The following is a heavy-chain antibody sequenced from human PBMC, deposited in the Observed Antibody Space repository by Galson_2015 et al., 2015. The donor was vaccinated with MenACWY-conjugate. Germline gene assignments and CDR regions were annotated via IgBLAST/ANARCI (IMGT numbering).Heavy chain of an antibody. Sequence: SLRLSCAASGFTFSTYAMSWVRQAPGKGLEWVSSISGSGRTTYYADSVKGRFTISRDNSKNTLYLQMNRLRAEDTAVYYCAKQPSTVTTESSWHWYFDLWGRG. J-gene: IGHJ2*01. CDR3: AKQPSTVTTESSWHWYFDL. CDR1: GFTFSTYA. CDR2: ISGSGRTT. V-gene: IGHV3-23*01. D-gene: IGHD4-17*01.